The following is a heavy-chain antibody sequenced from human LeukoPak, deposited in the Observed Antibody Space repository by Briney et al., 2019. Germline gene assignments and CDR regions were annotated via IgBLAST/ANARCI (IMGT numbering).Heavy chain of an antibody. Sequence: GESLKISCKGSGYSFTSYWIGWVRQMPGKGLEWMGIIYPGDSDTRYSPSFQGQVTISADKSIRTAYLQWSSLKASDTAMYYCARHTAAAGTYRYYYGMTSGAKGPRSPSP. CDR2: IYPGDSDT. CDR1: GYSFTSYW. V-gene: IGHV5-51*01. J-gene: IGHJ6*02. CDR3: ARHTAAAGTYRYYYGMTS. D-gene: IGHD6-13*01.